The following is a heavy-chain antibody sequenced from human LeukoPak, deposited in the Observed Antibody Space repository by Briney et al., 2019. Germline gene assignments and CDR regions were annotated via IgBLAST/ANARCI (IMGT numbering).Heavy chain of an antibody. Sequence: GGSLRLSCVVSGFTFSSHAMSWVRQAPGKGLEWVSTITGGGDGAFYADSVKGRFTISRDNSKNTFYLQMASLRAEETAVYHCEKDGHIQNSYHHLDVWGEGTTVTVSS. J-gene: IGHJ6*03. CDR2: ITGGGDGA. V-gene: IGHV3-23*01. CDR1: GFTFSSHA. CDR3: EKDGHIQNSYHHLDV. D-gene: IGHD2-21*01.